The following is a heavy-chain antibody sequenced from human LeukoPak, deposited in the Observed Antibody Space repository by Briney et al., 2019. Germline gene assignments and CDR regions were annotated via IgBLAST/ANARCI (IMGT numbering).Heavy chain of an antibody. CDR1: GFTFSSYA. CDR3: ARPWAPHSGSHDGAFDI. Sequence: PGRSLRLSRAASGFTFSSYAMHWVRQAPGKGLEWVSYISCSSTIYYADSVKGRFTISRDNAKNSLYLQMNSLRAEDTAVYYCARPWAPHSGSHDGAFDIWGQGTMVTVSS. CDR2: ISCSSTI. J-gene: IGHJ3*02. V-gene: IGHV3-48*04. D-gene: IGHD1-26*01.